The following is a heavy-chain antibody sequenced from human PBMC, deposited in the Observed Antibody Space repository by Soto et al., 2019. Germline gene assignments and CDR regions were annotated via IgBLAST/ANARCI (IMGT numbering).Heavy chain of an antibody. CDR3: VKDRILTTGLPDY. J-gene: IGHJ4*02. Sequence: QVQLVESGGGVVQPGRSLRLSCVASGFTFSSSGMHWVRQAPGKGLDWVAYISFHGSEKHYADSVKGRFTISRDNSKNTLYLQMYSLRAEDTAVYNCVKDRILTTGLPDYWGQGTLVTVSA. D-gene: IGHD2-15*01. CDR1: GFTFSSSG. V-gene: IGHV3-30*18. CDR2: ISFHGSEK.